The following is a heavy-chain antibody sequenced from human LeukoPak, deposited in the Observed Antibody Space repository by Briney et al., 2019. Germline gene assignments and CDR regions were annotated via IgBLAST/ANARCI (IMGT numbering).Heavy chain of an antibody. D-gene: IGHD3-10*01. CDR2: IYTSGST. CDR3: ARDRRAYGSGSYGMDV. Sequence: SETLSPTCTVSGGSISSYYWSWIRQPAGKGLEWIGRIYTSGSTNYNPSLKSRVTMSVDTSKNQFSLKLSSVTAADTAVYYCARDRRAYGSGSYGMDVWGQGTTVTVSS. V-gene: IGHV4-4*07. CDR1: GGSISSYY. J-gene: IGHJ6*02.